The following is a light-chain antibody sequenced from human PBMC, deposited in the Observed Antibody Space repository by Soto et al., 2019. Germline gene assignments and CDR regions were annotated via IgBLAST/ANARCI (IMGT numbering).Light chain of an antibody. CDR2: DVS. Sequence: QSALTQPASVSGSPGQSITISCTGTSSDVGGYNFVSWYQQHPGKAPKLMIYDVSNRPSGVSNRFSGSKSGNTASLTISGLQAEYEAHYYCSSYTSTNTQLFGGGTKLTVL. CDR3: SSYTSTNTQL. CDR1: SSDVGGYNF. J-gene: IGLJ2*01. V-gene: IGLV2-14*03.